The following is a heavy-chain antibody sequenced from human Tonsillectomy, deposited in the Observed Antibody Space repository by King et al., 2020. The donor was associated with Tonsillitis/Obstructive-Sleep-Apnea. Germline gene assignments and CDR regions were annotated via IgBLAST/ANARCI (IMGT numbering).Heavy chain of an antibody. V-gene: IGHV3-48*03. J-gene: IGHJ3*02. CDR1: GFTFSSYE. CDR3: ARVRYIVVIPAAVDAFDI. D-gene: IGHD2-2*01. Sequence: VQLVESGGGLVQPGGSLRLSCAASGFTFSSYELTWVRQAPGKGLEWISFISTSGSIIYYADSVKGRFTISRDNAKNSLYLQMNSLRADDTAVYYCARVRYIVVIPAAVDAFDIWGQGTMVTVPS. CDR2: ISTSGSII.